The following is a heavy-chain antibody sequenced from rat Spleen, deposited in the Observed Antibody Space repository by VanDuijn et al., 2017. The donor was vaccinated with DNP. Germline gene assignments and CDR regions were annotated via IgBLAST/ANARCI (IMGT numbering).Heavy chain of an antibody. CDR1: GYSITRNY. D-gene: IGHD1-4*01. CDR2: ISYSGST. V-gene: IGHV3-1*01. CDR3: ARWPGYNPPYAMDA. Sequence: EVQLQESGPGLVKPSQSLSLTCSVTGYSITRNYWVWIRKLPGNKMEWIGYISYSGSTGYNPFLKSRISITRDTSKNQLFLQVNSVTTEDTATYYCARWPGYNPPYAMDAWGQGTSVTVSS. J-gene: IGHJ4*01.